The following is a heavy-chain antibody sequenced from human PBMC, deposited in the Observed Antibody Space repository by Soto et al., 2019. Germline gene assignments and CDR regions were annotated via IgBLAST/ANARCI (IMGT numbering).Heavy chain of an antibody. D-gene: IGHD2-2*01. V-gene: IGHV1-69*13. CDR2: IIPIFGTA. J-gene: IGHJ6*02. CDR3: ARGEDIVVVPAATRYYYGMDV. Sequence: SVKVSCKASGGTFSSYAISWVRQAPGQGLEWMGGIIPIFGTANYAQKFQGRVTITADESTSTAYMELSSLRSEDTAVYYCARGEDIVVVPAATRYYYGMDVWGQGTTVTVSS. CDR1: GGTFSSYA.